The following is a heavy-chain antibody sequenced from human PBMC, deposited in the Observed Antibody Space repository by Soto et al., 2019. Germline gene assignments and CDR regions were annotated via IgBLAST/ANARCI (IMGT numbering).Heavy chain of an antibody. CDR3: ARGFGGSGSYSDD. Sequence: QVQLVQSGAEVKKPGASVKVSCKASGYTFTSYAMHWVRQAPGQRLEWMGWINAGNGHTKYSQKFQGRVTITRDTSASTAYMELRRLRSEDTAVYYCARGFGGSGSYSDDWGQGTLVTVSS. CDR2: INAGNGHT. V-gene: IGHV1-3*01. CDR1: GYTFTSYA. D-gene: IGHD3-10*01. J-gene: IGHJ4*02.